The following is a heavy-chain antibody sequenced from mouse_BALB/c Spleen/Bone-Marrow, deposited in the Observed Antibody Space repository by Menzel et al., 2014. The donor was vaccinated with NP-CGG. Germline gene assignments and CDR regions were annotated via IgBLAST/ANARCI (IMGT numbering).Heavy chain of an antibody. CDR2: IYPSDSYT. J-gene: IGHJ2*01. CDR1: GYTFTSYW. D-gene: IGHD1-1*01. CDR3: TRSYGSSYEYYFDY. V-gene: IGHV1-69*02. Sequence: ESGAELVRPGASVRLSCKASGYTFTSYWINWVKQRPGQGLEWIGNIYPSDSYTNYNQKFKDKATLTVDKSSSTAYMQLSSPTFEDSAVYYCTRSYGSSYEYYFDYWGQGTTLTVSS.